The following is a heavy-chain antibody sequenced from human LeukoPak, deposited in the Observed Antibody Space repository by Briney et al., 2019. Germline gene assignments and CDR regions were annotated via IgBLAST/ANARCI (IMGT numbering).Heavy chain of an antibody. CDR2: ISSSSSTI. CDR1: GFTFSSYS. J-gene: IGHJ4*02. V-gene: IGHV3-48*01. D-gene: IGHD7-27*01. CDR3: ARFLNWVFDN. Sequence: GGSLRLSCAASGFTFSSYSMNWVRQAPGKGLEWVSYISSSSSTIYCADSVKGRFTISRDNAKNSLYLQMNSLRAEDTAVYYCARFLNWVFDNWGQGTPVTVSS.